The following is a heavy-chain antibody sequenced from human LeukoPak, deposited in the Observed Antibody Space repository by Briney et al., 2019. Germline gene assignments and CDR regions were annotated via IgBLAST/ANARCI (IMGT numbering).Heavy chain of an antibody. CDR1: GNTFTDYG. V-gene: IGHV1-18*01. CDR3: ARGITIFGVVIIGWFDP. J-gene: IGHJ5*02. CDR2: INGYNGNT. Sequence: ASVKVSCKAPGNTFTDYGVTWVRQAPGQGLEWMGWINGYNGNTNYAQKFQGRLTMTTDTSTNTGYMELRSLRSDDTAVYYCARGITIFGVVIIGWFDPWGQGTLVTVSS. D-gene: IGHD3-3*01.